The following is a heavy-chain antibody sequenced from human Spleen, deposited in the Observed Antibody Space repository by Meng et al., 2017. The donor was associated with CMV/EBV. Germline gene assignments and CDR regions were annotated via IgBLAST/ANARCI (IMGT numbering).Heavy chain of an antibody. CDR1: ISSGGYY. CDR2: MYYSGST. V-gene: IGHV4-31*02. CDR3: ARVTNYYGPGSYNNWFDP. J-gene: IGHJ5*02. D-gene: IGHD3-10*01. Sequence: ISSGGYYWSWIRQHPGQGLECIGYMYYSGSTYYKPSVKGRVTTSVDTSKNQFFLNLDSVTAADTAVYYCARVTNYYGPGSYNNWFDPWGQGTLVTVSS.